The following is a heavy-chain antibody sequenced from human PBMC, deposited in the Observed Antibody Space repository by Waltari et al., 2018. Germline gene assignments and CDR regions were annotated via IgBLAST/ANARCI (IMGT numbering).Heavy chain of an antibody. Sequence: QVQLQESGPGLVKASQTLSLTCTVSGDSISSGDYCWNWIRQHPGKGLEWIGYISYSGSTYYNPSLNSRVTISVETSQNQFSLKLSSVTAADTAVYYCARATFGDLFLFDFWGPGTLVSVS. J-gene: IGHJ4*02. V-gene: IGHV4-31*03. CDR2: ISYSGST. CDR3: ARATFGDLFLFDF. D-gene: IGHD3-10*01. CDR1: GDSISSGDYC.